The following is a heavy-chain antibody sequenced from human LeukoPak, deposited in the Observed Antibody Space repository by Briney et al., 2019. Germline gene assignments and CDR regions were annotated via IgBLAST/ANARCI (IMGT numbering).Heavy chain of an antibody. CDR2: IYKIGST. CDR1: GFTVSTSY. J-gene: IGHJ4*02. V-gene: IGHV3-66*01. D-gene: IGHD3-9*01. Sequence: GGSLRLSCVASGFTVSTSYMTWVRQAPGKGLEWVSLIYKIGSTYYADSVKGRFTTSRDNAKNSLSLQLNSLRVEDTAVYYCARGHYDVLAASYKWTPDYWGQGTLVTVSS. CDR3: ARGHYDVLAASYKWTPDY.